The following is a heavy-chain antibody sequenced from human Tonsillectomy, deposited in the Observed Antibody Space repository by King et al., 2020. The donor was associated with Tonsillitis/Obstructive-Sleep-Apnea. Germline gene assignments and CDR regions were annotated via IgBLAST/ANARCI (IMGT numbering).Heavy chain of an antibody. D-gene: IGHD4-17*01. CDR2: IWYDGSNK. CDR3: ARDFYYGDYGTSKINRYFDL. Sequence: VQLVESGGGVVQPGRSLRLSCAASGFTFSSYGMHWVRQAPGKGLEWVAVIWYDGSNKYYADSVKGRFTISRDNSKNTLYLQMNSLRAEDTAVYYCARDFYYGDYGTSKINRYFDLWGRGTLVTVSS. J-gene: IGHJ2*01. CDR1: GFTFSSYG. V-gene: IGHV3-33*01.